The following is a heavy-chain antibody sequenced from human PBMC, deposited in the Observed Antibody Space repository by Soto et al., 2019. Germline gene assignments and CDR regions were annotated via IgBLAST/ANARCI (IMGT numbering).Heavy chain of an antibody. V-gene: IGHV4-31*03. D-gene: IGHD3-16*01. CDR3: ARVWGHYATIGPVMFWFDP. CDR1: GGSISSGGYY. CDR2: IYYSGST. J-gene: IGHJ5*02. Sequence: PSETLSLTCTVSGGSISSGGYYWSWLRQHPGKGLEWIGYIYYSGSTYYNPSLKSRVTISVDTSKNQFSLKLSSVTAADTAVYYCARVWGHYATIGPVMFWFDPWGQGTLVTVSS.